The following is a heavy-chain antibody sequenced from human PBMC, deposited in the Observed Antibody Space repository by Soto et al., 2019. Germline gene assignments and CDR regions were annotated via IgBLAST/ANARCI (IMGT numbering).Heavy chain of an antibody. CDR1: GCTFSSYA. CDR2: IIPIFGTA. CDR3: ARGTGYSYDY. J-gene: IGHJ4*02. Sequence: ASVKASCKASGCTFSSYAISCVRQAPGQGLEWMGGIIPIFGTANYAQKFQGRVTITADESTSTAYMELSSLRSEDTAVYYCARGTGYSYDYWGQGTLVTVSS. D-gene: IGHD5-18*01. V-gene: IGHV1-69*13.